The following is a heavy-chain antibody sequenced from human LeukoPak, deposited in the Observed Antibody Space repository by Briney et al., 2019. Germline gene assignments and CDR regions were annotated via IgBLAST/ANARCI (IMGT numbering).Heavy chain of an antibody. V-gene: IGHV4-39*01. J-gene: IGHJ6*02. CDR3: ARFFGQSMVASDPYGMDV. CDR1: GFSMDTIYYQ. Sequence: SETLSLTCTVSGFSMDTIYYQWGWIRQPPGRGLEWIGTISYTGTTYYNPSLKSRVTMSVDTSKNQFSLWLSSVTATDTSVYYCARFFGQSMVASDPYGMDVWGQGTTVTVSS. CDR2: ISYTGTT. D-gene: IGHD6-19*01.